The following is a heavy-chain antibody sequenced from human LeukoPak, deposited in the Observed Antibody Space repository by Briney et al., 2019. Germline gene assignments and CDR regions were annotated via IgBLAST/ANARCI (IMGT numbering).Heavy chain of an antibody. CDR2: IDLNTGDT. V-gene: IGHV1-2*02. J-gene: IGHJ4*02. CDR3: ARDAPHQRFDY. CDR1: GYTFIDYW. Sequence: ASVKVSCKASGYTFIDYWIHWVRQAPGQGLEWMGRIDLNTGDTTSAQKFQGRVTMTRDTSISTVYLDLSGLGSGDTAVYYCARDAPHQRFDYWGQGTLVTVSS.